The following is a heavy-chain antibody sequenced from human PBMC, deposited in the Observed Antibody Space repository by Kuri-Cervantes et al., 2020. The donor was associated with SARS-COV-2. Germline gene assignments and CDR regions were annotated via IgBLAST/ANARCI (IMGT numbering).Heavy chain of an antibody. CDR3: ARDYGDYGPTFIFDY. Sequence: GGSLRLSCAASGFTFSSYAMHWVRQAPGKGLEWVAVISYDGSNKYYADSVKGRFTISRDNAKNSLYLQMNSLRAEDTAVYYCARDYGDYGPTFIFDYWGQGTLVTVSS. V-gene: IGHV3-30*07. J-gene: IGHJ4*02. CDR2: ISYDGSNK. CDR1: GFTFSSYA. D-gene: IGHD4-17*01.